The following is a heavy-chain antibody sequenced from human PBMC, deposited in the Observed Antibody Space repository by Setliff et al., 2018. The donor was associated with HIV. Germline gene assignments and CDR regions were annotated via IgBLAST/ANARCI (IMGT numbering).Heavy chain of an antibody. CDR2: VSAYKGKT. CDR3: ARENEGGAFDI. V-gene: IGHV1-18*01. D-gene: IGHD1-1*01. J-gene: IGHJ3*02. Sequence: SVKVACKASGYTFINFGISLVRQGPGKGLEWVGWVSAYKGKTNSAQRLQGRVTLTTDTSTSAADRDLRSLRSDDTAVYVCARENEGGAFDIWGQGTMVTVSS. CDR1: GYTFINFG.